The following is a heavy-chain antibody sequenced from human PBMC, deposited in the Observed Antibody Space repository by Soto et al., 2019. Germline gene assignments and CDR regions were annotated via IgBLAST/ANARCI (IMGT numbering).Heavy chain of an antibody. CDR2: VSPPFRTS. D-gene: IGHD3-10*01. CDR3: ARVLYYGSGSYSPYGMAF. CDR1: GVSFNNNG. V-gene: IGHV1-69*01. J-gene: IGHJ6*02. Sequence: QVQLVQSGAEVKKPGSSVKVSCKTSGVSFNNNGIGWVRQAPGHGLEWMGGVSPPFRTSNYARKFQGRISITADASTGTVNMELSSLISDDTAQYYCARVLYYGSGSYSPYGMAFWGQGPTVTVSS.